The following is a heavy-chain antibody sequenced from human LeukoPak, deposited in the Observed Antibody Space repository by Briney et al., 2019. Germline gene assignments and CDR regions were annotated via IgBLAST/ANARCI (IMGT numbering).Heavy chain of an antibody. CDR3: ARGDYYDFWSGSDY. CDR2: IDTNTGNP. V-gene: IGHV7-4-1*02. CDR1: GYTFTSYA. J-gene: IGHJ4*02. D-gene: IGHD3-3*01. Sequence: ASVKVSCKASGYTFTSYAMNWVRQAPGQGLEWMGWIDTNTGNPTYAQGFTGRFVFSLDTSVSTAYLHISSLKAEDTAVYYCARGDYYDFWSGSDYWGQGTLVTVSS.